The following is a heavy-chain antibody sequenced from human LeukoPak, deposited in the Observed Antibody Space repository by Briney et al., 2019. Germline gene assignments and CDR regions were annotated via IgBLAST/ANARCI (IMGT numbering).Heavy chain of an antibody. V-gene: IGHV4-4*07. J-gene: IGHJ6*02. CDR2: IYTSGST. D-gene: IGHD5-18*01. CDR3: ARDLKTLTGSGNSYGYGYYYYGMDV. Sequence: SETLSLTCTVSGGSISSYYWSWIRQPAGKGLEWIGRIYTSGSTNYNPSLKSRVTMSVDTSKNQFSLKLSSVTAADTAVYYCARDLKTLTGSGNSYGYGYYYYGMDVWGQGTTVTVSS. CDR1: GGSISSYY.